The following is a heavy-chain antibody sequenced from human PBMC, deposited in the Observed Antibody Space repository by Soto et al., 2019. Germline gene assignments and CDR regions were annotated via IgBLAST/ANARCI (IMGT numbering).Heavy chain of an antibody. CDR1: GDTISSGGYY. Sequence: QVQLQESGPGLLKPSQTLYLTCTVSGDTISSGGYYWAWIRQHPEKGLEWIGNIYYSGSTSSNPSFESRVSISVDTSKTHFSLNPNSVTAAYTAVYYCAMEARYGLGAFEIWGQGTVVSVSS. CDR3: AMEARYGLGAFEI. CDR2: IYYSGST. D-gene: IGHD4-17*01. J-gene: IGHJ3*02. V-gene: IGHV4-31*03.